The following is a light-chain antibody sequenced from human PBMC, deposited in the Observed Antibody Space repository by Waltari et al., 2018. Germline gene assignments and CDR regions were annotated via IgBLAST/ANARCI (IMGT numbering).Light chain of an antibody. CDR3: LLYDGPTHQWV. V-gene: IGLV7-43*01. CDR2: SIS. Sequence: FQKKPGQSTRALSYSISNKHSWTPARFSGSLLGGKAALTLSGVQPEDEAEYYCLLYDGPTHQWVFGGGTKLTVL. J-gene: IGLJ3*02.